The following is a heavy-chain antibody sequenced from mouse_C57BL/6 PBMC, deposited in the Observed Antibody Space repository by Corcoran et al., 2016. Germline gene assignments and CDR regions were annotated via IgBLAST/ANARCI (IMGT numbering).Heavy chain of an antibody. CDR1: GYSITSGYY. D-gene: IGHD1-2*01. CDR3: ARRYGPGYFDY. CDR2: ISYDGSN. Sequence: DVQLQESGPGLVKPSQSLSLTCSVTGYSITSGYYWNWIRQFPGNKLEWMGYISYDGSNNYNPSLKNRISITRDTSKNQFFLKLNSVTTEDTATDYCARRYGPGYFDYWGQGTTLTVSS. J-gene: IGHJ2*01. V-gene: IGHV3-6*01.